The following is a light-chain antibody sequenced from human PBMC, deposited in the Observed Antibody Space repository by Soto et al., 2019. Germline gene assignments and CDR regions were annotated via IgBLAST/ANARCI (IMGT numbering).Light chain of an antibody. CDR1: QSISRY. V-gene: IGKV3-15*01. CDR2: GAS. Sequence: IVLTHSPGTLSLSPWEITTLSCGASQSISRYLAWYQQKPGQGPRLLIYGASTRATGIPARFSGSGSGTEFTPTISSLQSEDFAVYYCQQYNNWPRTFGHGTKVDIK. CDR3: QQYNNWPRT. J-gene: IGKJ1*01.